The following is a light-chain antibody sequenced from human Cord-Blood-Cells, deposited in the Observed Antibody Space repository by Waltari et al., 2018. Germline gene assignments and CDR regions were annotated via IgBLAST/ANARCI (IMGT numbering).Light chain of an antibody. Sequence: DIQMCHYPSSVSAFVVSRVTITCRASQGIGSWLAWYQQKPGKAPKLLIYAASSLQSGVPSRFSGSGSGTDFTLTISSLQPEDFATYYCQQANSFPITFGQGTRLEIK. V-gene: IGKV1-12*01. J-gene: IGKJ5*01. CDR2: AAS. CDR3: QQANSFPIT. CDR1: QGIGSW.